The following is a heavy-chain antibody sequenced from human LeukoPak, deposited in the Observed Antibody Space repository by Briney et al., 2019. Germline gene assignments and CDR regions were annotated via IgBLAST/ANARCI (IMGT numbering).Heavy chain of an antibody. Sequence: PSETLSLTCTVSGGSISSYYWSWIRQPPGKGLEWIGYIYYSGSTNYNPSLKSRVTISVDTSKNQFSLKLSSVTAADTAVYYCARLLVRGVPSDYWGQGTLVTVSS. V-gene: IGHV4-59*08. CDR3: ARLLVRGVPSDY. D-gene: IGHD3-10*01. CDR1: GGSISSYY. J-gene: IGHJ4*02. CDR2: IYYSGST.